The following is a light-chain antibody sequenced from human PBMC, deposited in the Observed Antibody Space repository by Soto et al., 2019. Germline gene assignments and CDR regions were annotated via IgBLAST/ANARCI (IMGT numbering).Light chain of an antibody. V-gene: IGLV1-40*01. J-gene: IGLJ3*02. Sequence: QSVMTQPPSVSGAPGQRVTISCTGSSSNIGAGHDVHWYQQLPGTAPKLLIYGNSNRPSGVPDRFSGSKSGTSASLAITGLQAEDEADYYCQSYDSSLSAGVFGGGTKVTVL. CDR1: SSNIGAGHD. CDR2: GNS. CDR3: QSYDSSLSAGV.